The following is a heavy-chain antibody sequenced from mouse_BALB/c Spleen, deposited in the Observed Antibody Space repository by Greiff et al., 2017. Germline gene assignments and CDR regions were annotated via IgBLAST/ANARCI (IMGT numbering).Heavy chain of an antibody. V-gene: IGHV1-14*01. J-gene: IGHJ4*01. CDR1: GYTFTSYV. CDR3: ASRRTMITTTGDYAMDY. D-gene: IGHD2-4*01. Sequence: VQLQQSGPELVKPGASVKMSCKASGYTFTSYVMHWVKQKPGQGLEWIGYINPYNDGTKYNEKFKGKATLTSDKSSSTAYMELSSLTSEDSAVYYCASRRTMITTTGDYAMDYWGQGTSVTVSS. CDR2: INPYNDGT.